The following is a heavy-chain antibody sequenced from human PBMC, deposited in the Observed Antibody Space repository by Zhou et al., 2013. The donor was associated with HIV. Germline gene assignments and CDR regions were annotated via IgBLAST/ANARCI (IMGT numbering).Heavy chain of an antibody. CDR3: AREGGHGSGRSQYYYYGMDV. J-gene: IGHJ6*02. CDR2: ISPYTDNT. Sequence: QAQLVQSAGEMKKPGASVRVSCKASGYIFTSYGISWVRQVPGQGLEWMGWISPYTDNTNYAQKFQGRVTMTAETTTRTAYMELRSLRSDDTAVYFCAREGGHGSGRSQYYYYGMDVWGQGTTVIVSS. CDR1: GYIFTSYG. V-gene: IGHV1-18*01. D-gene: IGHD3-10*01.